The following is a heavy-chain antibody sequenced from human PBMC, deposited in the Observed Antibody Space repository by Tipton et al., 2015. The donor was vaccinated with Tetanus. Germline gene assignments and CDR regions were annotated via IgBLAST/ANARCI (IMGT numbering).Heavy chain of an antibody. CDR1: GGSISDKKYY. CDR3: ARHLYGYWFDP. V-gene: IGHV4-39*02. J-gene: IGHJ5*02. Sequence: LVQPSETLSLNCTVSGGSISDKKYYWGWIRQPPGKGLEWIASIYFKGDTYYSPTLKSRVTIAVDTSQNVFSLSLTSVTAADTAVYYCARHLYGYWFDPWGQGTLVTVSS. CDR2: IYFKGDT. D-gene: IGHD3-10*01.